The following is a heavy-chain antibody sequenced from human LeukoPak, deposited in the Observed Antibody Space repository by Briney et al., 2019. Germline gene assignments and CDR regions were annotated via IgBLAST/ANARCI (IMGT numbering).Heavy chain of an antibody. D-gene: IGHD1-1*01. V-gene: IGHV3-48*03. J-gene: IGHJ4*02. Sequence: GGSLRLSCVASGFAFSRYDMNWVRLAPGKGLEWVSYIHSGGNTIFYADSVKGRFTISRDYAKNSLYLQMNSLRAEDTAVYYCARKLTGTTYFDYWGQGTLVTVSS. CDR3: ARKLTGTTYFDY. CDR2: IHSGGNTI. CDR1: GFAFSRYD.